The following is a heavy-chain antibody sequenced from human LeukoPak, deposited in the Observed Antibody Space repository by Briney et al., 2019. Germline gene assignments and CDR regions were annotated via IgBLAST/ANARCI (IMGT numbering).Heavy chain of an antibody. D-gene: IGHD6-13*01. V-gene: IGHV3-30*04. Sequence: GGSLRLSCAASGFTFSSYAMHWVRQAPGKGLEWVAVISYDGSNKYYADSVKGRFTISRDNAKNSLYLQMNSLRAEDTALYYCAKGYSRGAAPDYWGQGTLVTVSS. CDR2: ISYDGSNK. CDR1: GFTFSSYA. J-gene: IGHJ4*02. CDR3: AKGYSRGAAPDY.